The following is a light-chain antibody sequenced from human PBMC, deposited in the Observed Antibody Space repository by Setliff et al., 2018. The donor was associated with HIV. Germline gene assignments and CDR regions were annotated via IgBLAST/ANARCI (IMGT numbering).Light chain of an antibody. V-gene: IGLV2-14*01. CDR2: EVN. Sequence: QSALTQPASVSGSPGQLITISCTGTRSDVGGYNYVSWYQQHPGKAPKLMISEVNKRPSGVSNRFSGSKTGNTASLTISGLQAEDEADYYCTSYTTSSTLVFGGGTKVTVL. CDR1: RSDVGGYNY. CDR3: TSYTTSSTLV. J-gene: IGLJ2*01.